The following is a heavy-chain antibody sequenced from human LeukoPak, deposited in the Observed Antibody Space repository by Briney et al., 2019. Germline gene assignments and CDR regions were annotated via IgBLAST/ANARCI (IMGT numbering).Heavy chain of an antibody. CDR2: ISSSSSYI. D-gene: IGHD3-9*01. CDR3: ARGLGYFDWLSVDY. V-gene: IGHV3-21*01. Sequence: GGSLRLSCAASGFTFSSYSMNWVRPAPGKGLEWVSSISSSSSYIYYADSVKGRFTISRDNAKNSLYLQMNSLRAEDTAAYYCARGLGYFDWLSVDYWGQGTLVTVSS. CDR1: GFTFSSYS. J-gene: IGHJ4*02.